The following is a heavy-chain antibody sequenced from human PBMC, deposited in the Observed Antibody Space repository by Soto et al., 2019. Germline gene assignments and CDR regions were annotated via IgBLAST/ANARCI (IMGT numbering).Heavy chain of an antibody. Sequence: ASVKVSCKTPGSTFTSYDINWGRQAPGQGIEWVGWMNTNSDDTRSPQKLRCRLTLTRDKSMRAVYMKLRTLRRDDTAAQYCAGEGSAAGHFDGMDLWGQGTTVTVSS. J-gene: IGHJ6*02. CDR1: GSTFTSYD. CDR2: MNTNSDDT. D-gene: IGHD6-13*01. V-gene: IGHV1-8*01. CDR3: AGEGSAAGHFDGMDL.